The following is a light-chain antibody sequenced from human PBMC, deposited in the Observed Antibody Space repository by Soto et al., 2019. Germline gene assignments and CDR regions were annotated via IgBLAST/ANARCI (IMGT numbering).Light chain of an antibody. CDR2: DVS. CDR1: SSDVGGYNY. CDR3: SSYTSSSTRV. V-gene: IGLV2-14*01. Sequence: QSALTQPASVYGSPGQSITISCTGTSSDVGGYNYVSWYQQHPGKDPKLMIYDVSNRPSGVSNRFSGSKSGNTASLTISGLQAEDEADYYCSSYTSSSTRVFGGGTKLTVI. J-gene: IGLJ2*01.